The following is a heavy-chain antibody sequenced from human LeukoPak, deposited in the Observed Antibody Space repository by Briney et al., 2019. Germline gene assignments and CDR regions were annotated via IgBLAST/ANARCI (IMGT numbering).Heavy chain of an antibody. J-gene: IGHJ4*02. D-gene: IGHD2-2*01. CDR3: ARVARGYCSSTSCYQDFDY. V-gene: IGHV3-21*01. Sequence: GGSLRLTCAASGFTLSSYTMNWVRQAPGKGLEWVSSISSSSSYIYYADSVKGRLTISRDNAKNSLYLQMNSLRAEDTAVYYCARVARGYCSSTSCYQDFDYWGQGTLVTVSS. CDR1: GFTLSSYT. CDR2: ISSSSSYI.